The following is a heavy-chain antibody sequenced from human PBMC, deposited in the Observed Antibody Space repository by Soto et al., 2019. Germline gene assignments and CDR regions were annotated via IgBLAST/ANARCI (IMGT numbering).Heavy chain of an antibody. J-gene: IGHJ3*02. Sequence: EVQLVESGGGLVKPGGSLRLSCAASGFTFSSYSMNWVRQAPGKGLEWVSSISSGGSYRFYADSVKGRFTISRDNAKNSLDLQMNSLRAEDTAVYYCARTLRAVAGLDTFDIWGQGTMVTVSS. CDR1: GFTFSSYS. D-gene: IGHD6-19*01. V-gene: IGHV3-21*01. CDR3: ARTLRAVAGLDTFDI. CDR2: ISSGGSYR.